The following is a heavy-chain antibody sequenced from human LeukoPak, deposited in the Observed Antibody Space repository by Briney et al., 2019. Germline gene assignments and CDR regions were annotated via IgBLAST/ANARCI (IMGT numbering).Heavy chain of an antibody. Sequence: SETLSLTCTVSGGSISNYYWSWIRQPPGKGLEWIGYIFYSGSTTYNPSLKSRVTISVDTSKNQFSLKLSSVTAADTAVYYCAREARRDGYNPFDYWGQGTLVTVSS. D-gene: IGHD5-24*01. CDR1: GGSISNYY. V-gene: IGHV4-59*01. CDR2: IFYSGST. CDR3: AREARRDGYNPFDY. J-gene: IGHJ4*02.